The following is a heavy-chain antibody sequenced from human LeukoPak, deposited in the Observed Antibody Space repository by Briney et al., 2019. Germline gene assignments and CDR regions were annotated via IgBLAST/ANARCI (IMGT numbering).Heavy chain of an antibody. CDR1: GFTFSSYA. Sequence: PGGSLRLSCAASGFTFSSYAMSWVRQAPGKGLEWVSAISGSGDTTYYADSVKGRCTISRDNSKNTLYLQMDSLRAEDTAVYYCAKRMATFGGPFDIWGQGTMLTVSS. V-gene: IGHV3-23*01. J-gene: IGHJ3*02. CDR2: ISGSGDTT. CDR3: AKRMATFGGPFDI. D-gene: IGHD5-24*01.